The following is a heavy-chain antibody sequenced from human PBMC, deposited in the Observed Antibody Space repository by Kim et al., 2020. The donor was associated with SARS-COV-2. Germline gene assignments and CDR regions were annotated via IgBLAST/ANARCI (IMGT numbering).Heavy chain of an antibody. CDR3: ARGTGAVDTAMVD. J-gene: IGHJ4*02. D-gene: IGHD5-18*01. V-gene: IGHV1-46*01. Sequence: AQKVQGRVTMTRDTSTSTVYMELSSLRSEDTAVYYCARGTGAVDTAMVDWGQGTLVTVSS.